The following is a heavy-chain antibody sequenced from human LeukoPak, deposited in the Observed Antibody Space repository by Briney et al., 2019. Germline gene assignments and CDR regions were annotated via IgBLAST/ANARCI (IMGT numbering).Heavy chain of an antibody. CDR3: AKDPHQLILSNYFDD. D-gene: IGHD2/OR15-2a*01. CDR1: GFTFSSRA. V-gene: IGHV3-30*18. Sequence: GSLRLSCAASGFTFSSRAMYWVRQAPAKGLEWVAGLSYDGSNTYYLDSVKGRFTISGDNSKNTLYLQMDSLRTEDTAVYYCAKDPHQLILSNYFDDWGQGTLVTVSS. J-gene: IGHJ4*02. CDR2: LSYDGSNT.